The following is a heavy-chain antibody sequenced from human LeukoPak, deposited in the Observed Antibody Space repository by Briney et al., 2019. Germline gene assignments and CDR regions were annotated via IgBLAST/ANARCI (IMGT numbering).Heavy chain of an antibody. J-gene: IGHJ4*02. V-gene: IGHV3-7*03. CDR2: IKQDGSDK. CDR1: GFTFRNNW. Sequence: GGSLRPSCAASGFTFRNNWMSWVRQAPGKGLEWVANIKQDGSDKNYVDSVKGRFTISRDNAKNLLSLQMNSLRAEDTAIYYCAIAIVVLISGQFWDYWGQGTLVTVSS. CDR3: AIAIVVLISGQFWDY. D-gene: IGHD3-22*01.